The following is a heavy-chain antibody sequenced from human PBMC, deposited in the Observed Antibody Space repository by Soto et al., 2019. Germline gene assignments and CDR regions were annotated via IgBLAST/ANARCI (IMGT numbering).Heavy chain of an antibody. J-gene: IGHJ4*02. CDR3: AREKIAGLFDY. CDR1: GGSFSGYY. D-gene: IGHD2-21*01. Sequence: QVQLQQWGAGLLKPSETLSLTCAVYGGSFSGYYWTWIRQPPGTGLEWIGEINHSGSTNYNPSLMSRFTISVDTSKNQFSLKLTSVTAADTAVYYCAREKIAGLFDYWGQGTLVTVSS. CDR2: INHSGST. V-gene: IGHV4-34*01.